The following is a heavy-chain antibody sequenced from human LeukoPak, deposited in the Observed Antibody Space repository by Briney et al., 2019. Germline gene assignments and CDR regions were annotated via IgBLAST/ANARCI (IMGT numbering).Heavy chain of an antibody. CDR1: GFTVSSNY. CDR3: ARVPGIAAANDAFDI. J-gene: IGHJ3*02. Sequence: PGGSLRLSCAASGFTVSSNYMSWVRQAPGKGLEWVSVIYSGGSTYYADSVKGRFTISRDNSKNTLYLQMNSLRAEDTAVYYCARVPGIAAANDAFDIWGQGTMVTVSS. V-gene: IGHV3-53*01. CDR2: IYSGGST. D-gene: IGHD6-13*01.